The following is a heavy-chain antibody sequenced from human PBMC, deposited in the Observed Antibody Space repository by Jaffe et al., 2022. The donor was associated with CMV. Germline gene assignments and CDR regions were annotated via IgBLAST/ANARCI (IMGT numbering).Heavy chain of an antibody. D-gene: IGHD3-10*01. Sequence: QLQLQESGPGLVKPSETLSLTCTVSGGSISSSSYYWGWIRQPPGKGLEWIGSIYYSGSTYYNPSLKSRVTISVDTSKNQFSLKLSSVTAADTAVYYCARHAEGGQITMVRGAKGLFDPWGQGTLVTVSS. CDR1: GGSISSSSYY. CDR2: IYYSGST. V-gene: IGHV4-39*01. J-gene: IGHJ5*02. CDR3: ARHAEGGQITMVRGAKGLFDP.